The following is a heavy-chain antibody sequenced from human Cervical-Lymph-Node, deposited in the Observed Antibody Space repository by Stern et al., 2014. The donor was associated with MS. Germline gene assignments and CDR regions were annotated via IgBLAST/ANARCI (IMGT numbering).Heavy chain of an antibody. CDR2: IYYSGST. D-gene: IGHD6-19*01. V-gene: IGHV4-59*01. CDR1: GGSISSYY. Sequence: QLQLQESGPGLVKPSETLSLTCTVSGGSISSYYWRWIRQPPGKGLEWIGYIYYSGSTNYNPSLKSRVTISVDTSKNQFSLKLSSVTAADTAVYYCAREGYSSGWYVDYWGQGTLVTVSS. J-gene: IGHJ4*02. CDR3: AREGYSSGWYVDY.